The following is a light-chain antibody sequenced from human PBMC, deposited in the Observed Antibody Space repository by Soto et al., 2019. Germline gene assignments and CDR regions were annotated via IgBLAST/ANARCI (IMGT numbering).Light chain of an antibody. CDR3: QQRSVWPLT. CDR1: QSVSSY. Sequence: EVVLTQFPATLSLSPGDGATLSCRASQSVSSYLAWYQQKRGQAPRLLIYASSNRATGIPARFSGSGSGTDFSLIISSLEPEDFAVYYWQQRSVWPLTFGGGTKVDIK. CDR2: ASS. J-gene: IGKJ4*01. V-gene: IGKV3-11*01.